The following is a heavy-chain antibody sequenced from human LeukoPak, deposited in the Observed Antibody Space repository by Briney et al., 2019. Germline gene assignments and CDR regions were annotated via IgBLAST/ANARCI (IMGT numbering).Heavy chain of an antibody. CDR1: GGSISSYY. CDR2: IYYSGST. Sequence: SETLSLTCTVSGGSISSYYWSWIRQPPGKGLEWIGYIYYSGSTNYNPSLKSRVTISVDTSKNQFSLKLSSVTAADTAVYYCARSSVVPTFDYWGQGTLVTVSS. J-gene: IGHJ4*02. CDR3: ARSSVVPTFDY. V-gene: IGHV4-59*01. D-gene: IGHD3-22*01.